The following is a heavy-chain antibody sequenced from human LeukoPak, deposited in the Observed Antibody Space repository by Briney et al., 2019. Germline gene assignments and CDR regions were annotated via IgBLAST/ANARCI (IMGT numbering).Heavy chain of an antibody. CDR1: GFTFGSYW. CDR3: TTSRVLSGYSYS. J-gene: IGHJ4*02. V-gene: IGHV3-7*03. Sequence: GGSLRLSCAASGFTFGSYWMSWVRQAPGKGLEWVANINQDGSGKYYVDSVKGRFTISRDNAKNTLYLQMDSLKTEDTAVYYCTTSRVLSGYSYSWGQGTLVTVSS. CDR2: INQDGSGK. D-gene: IGHD3-22*01.